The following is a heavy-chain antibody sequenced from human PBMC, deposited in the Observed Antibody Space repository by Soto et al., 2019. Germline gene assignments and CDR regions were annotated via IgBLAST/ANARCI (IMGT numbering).Heavy chain of an antibody. J-gene: IGHJ4*02. CDR3: AKKVNSGPGSQYFDY. CDR1: GFTFSSYS. D-gene: IGHD3-10*01. V-gene: IGHV3-23*01. CDR2: FRTGGDDGTT. Sequence: GGSLRPSCAASGFTFSSYSMSWVRQAPGKGREWVSGFRTGGDDGTTYYADSVKGRFTISRDNSKNTLFLQMNSLRAEDTAIYYCAKKVNSGPGSQYFDYWGQGTLVTLSS.